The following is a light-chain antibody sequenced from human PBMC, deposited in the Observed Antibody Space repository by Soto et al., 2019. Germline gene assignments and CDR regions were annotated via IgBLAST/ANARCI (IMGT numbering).Light chain of an antibody. Sequence: DIQMTQSPSSVSASVGDGVTITCRASQDISNWVAWYQQKPGKAPKLLLYAASSFQSGVPSRFSGNGSGTDFTLTIINLQPEDFATYYCQQNKSFPLTFGGGNKVEIK. V-gene: IGKV1D-12*01. J-gene: IGKJ4*01. CDR1: QDISNW. CDR2: AAS. CDR3: QQNKSFPLT.